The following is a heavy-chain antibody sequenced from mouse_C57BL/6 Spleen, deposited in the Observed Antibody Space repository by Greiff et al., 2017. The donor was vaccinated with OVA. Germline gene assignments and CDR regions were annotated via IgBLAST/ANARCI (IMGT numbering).Heavy chain of an antibody. CDR2: IWSGGST. D-gene: IGHD1-1*01. V-gene: IGHV2-2*01. J-gene: IGHJ1*03. CDR3: ARITTVVANYFDV. Sequence: QVQLQQSGPGLVQPSQSLSITCTVSGFSLTSYGVHWVRQSPGKGLEWLGVIWSGGSTDYNAAFISRLSISKDNSKSQVFFKMNSLQADDTAIYYCARITTVVANYFDVWGTGTTVTVSS. CDR1: GFSLTSYG.